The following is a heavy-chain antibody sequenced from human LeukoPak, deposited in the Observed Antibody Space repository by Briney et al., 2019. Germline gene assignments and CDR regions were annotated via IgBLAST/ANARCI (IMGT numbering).Heavy chain of an antibody. CDR1: GGSFSDYY. CDR2: INPSGST. D-gene: IGHD6-19*01. V-gene: IGHV4-34*01. CDR3: ARRTLYRSGWYENESYYYYMDV. J-gene: IGHJ6*03. Sequence: NPSETLSLTCAVYGGSFSDYYWSWIRQSPGKGLEWIGEINPSGSTNYNPSLKSRVTIPVDTSKNQFSLKLKSVTAADTAVYYCARRTLYRSGWYENESYYYYMDVWGKGTTVTISS.